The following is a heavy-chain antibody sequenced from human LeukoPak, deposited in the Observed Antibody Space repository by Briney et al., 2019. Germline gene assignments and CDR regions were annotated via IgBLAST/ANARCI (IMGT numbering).Heavy chain of an antibody. V-gene: IGHV1-46*01. CDR3: ARSGGQRWLQLENWFDP. CDR1: GYTFTSYY. Sequence: ASVKVSCKASGYTFTSYYMHWVRQAPGQGLEWMGIINPSGGSTSYAQKFQGRVTMTRDMSTSTVYMELSSLRSEDTAVYYCARSGGQRWLQLENWFDPWGQGTLVTVSS. D-gene: IGHD5-24*01. CDR2: INPSGGST. J-gene: IGHJ5*02.